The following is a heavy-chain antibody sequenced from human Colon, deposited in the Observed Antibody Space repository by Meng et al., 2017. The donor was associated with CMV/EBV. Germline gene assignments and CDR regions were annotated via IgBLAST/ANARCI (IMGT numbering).Heavy chain of an antibody. CDR2: INPYNGNI. V-gene: IGHV1-18*04. CDR3: VRQTKSGSFYFDN. J-gene: IGHJ4*02. Sequence: CNAFGYIFTEYGINWVRQAPGQGLEWMGWINPYNGNINYAQKFHGRVTLTTDTSTATAYMELRGLRSDDTAVYYCVRQTKSGSFYFDNWGQGTLVTVSS. D-gene: IGHD1-26*01. CDR1: GYIFTEYG.